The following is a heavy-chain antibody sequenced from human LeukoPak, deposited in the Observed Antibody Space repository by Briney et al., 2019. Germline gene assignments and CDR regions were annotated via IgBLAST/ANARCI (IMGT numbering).Heavy chain of an antibody. CDR3: PRGTKVIGVSGTWPLYY. CDR1: GFTFSVYS. Sequence: GGSVRLFCAASGFTFSVYSMKWVPQAGGEGMECVLSIRSGSSYKYYGRSVEGRFTISRENAKNTLYLQMNSLGAEDTAVYFCPRGTKVIGVSGTWPLYYWGQGILVILSS. V-gene: IGHV3-21*03. CDR2: IRSGSSYK. J-gene: IGHJ4*02. D-gene: IGHD6-19*01.